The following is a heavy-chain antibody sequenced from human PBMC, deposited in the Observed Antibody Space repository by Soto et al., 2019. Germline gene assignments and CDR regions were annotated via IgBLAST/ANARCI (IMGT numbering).Heavy chain of an antibody. J-gene: IGHJ4*02. CDR2: IWYDGSNT. D-gene: IGHD7-27*01. V-gene: IGHV3-33*01. Sequence: GGSLRLSCAASGFIFSSFGMHWFRQAPGKGLEWVANIWYDGSNTYYTDSVKGRFTISRDNSRNTLFLEMNSLRAEDTAVYHCVRDLLGSGGHFDYWGQGTLVTVSS. CDR3: VRDLLGSGGHFDY. CDR1: GFIFSSFG.